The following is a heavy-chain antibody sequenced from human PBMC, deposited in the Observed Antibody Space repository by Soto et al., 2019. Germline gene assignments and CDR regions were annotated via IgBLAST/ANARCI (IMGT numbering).Heavy chain of an antibody. V-gene: IGHV3-30-3*01. J-gene: IGHJ5*02. CDR2: ISYDGSNK. Sequence: GGSLRLSCAASGFTFSSYAMHWVRQAPGKGLEWVAVISYDGSNKYYADSVKGRFTISRDNSKNTLYLQMNSLRAEDTAVYYCARDQVGLLPFYWFDPRGQGTLVTISS. CDR1: GFTFSSYA. CDR3: ARDQVGLLPFYWFDP. D-gene: IGHD3-16*01.